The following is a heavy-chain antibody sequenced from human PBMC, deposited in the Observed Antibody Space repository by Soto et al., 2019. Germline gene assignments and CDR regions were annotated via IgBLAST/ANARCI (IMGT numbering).Heavy chain of an antibody. CDR2: ISGSGGST. D-gene: IGHD3-3*01. J-gene: IGHJ6*02. V-gene: IGHV3-23*01. Sequence: GGSLRLSCAASGFTFSSYAMSWVRQAPGKGLEWVSAISGSGGSTYYADSVKGRFTISRDNSKNTLYLQMNSLRAEDTAVYYCAKGDYDFWSGYYTVGYYYGMDVWGQGTTVTVSS. CDR1: GFTFSSYA. CDR3: AKGDYDFWSGYYTVGYYYGMDV.